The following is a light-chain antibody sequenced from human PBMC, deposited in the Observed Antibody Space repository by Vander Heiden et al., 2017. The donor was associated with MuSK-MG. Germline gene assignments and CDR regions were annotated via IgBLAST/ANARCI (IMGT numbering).Light chain of an antibody. CDR2: LAS. V-gene: IGKV1-39*01. J-gene: IGKJ1*01. CDR1: QSISNY. Sequence: DIQMTQSTSSLSASVGDRVTITCRASQSISNYLNWYQQKPGKAPRLLIYLASTLQSAVPSRFSGRGSGTDFTLTISSLQPEDFAIYYCQQSYSTPRTFGQGTRVEIK. CDR3: QQSYSTPRT.